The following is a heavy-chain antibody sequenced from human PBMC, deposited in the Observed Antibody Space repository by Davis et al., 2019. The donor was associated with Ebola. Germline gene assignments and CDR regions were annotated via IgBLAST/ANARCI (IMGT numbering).Heavy chain of an antibody. V-gene: IGHV3-7*01. J-gene: IGHJ3*02. CDR1: GFTFSSYW. D-gene: IGHD4-23*01. CDR3: ARVFYGGNSYDAFDI. CDR2: IKQDGSEK. Sequence: PGGSLRLSCAASGFTFSSYWMSWVRQAPGKGLEWVANIKQDGSEKYYVDSVKGRFTISRDNAKNSLYLQMNSLRAEDTAVYYCARVFYGGNSYDAFDIWGQGTMVTVSS.